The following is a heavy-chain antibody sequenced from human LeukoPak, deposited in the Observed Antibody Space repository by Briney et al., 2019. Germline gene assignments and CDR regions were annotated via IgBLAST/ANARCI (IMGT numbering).Heavy chain of an antibody. CDR1: GGSISSYY. J-gene: IGHJ4*02. D-gene: IGHD5-18*01. Sequence: SETLSLTCTVSGGSISSYYWSWIRQPAGKGLEWIGRIYTSGSTNYNPSLKSRVTMSVDTSKNQFSLKLSPVTAADTAVYYCARDAVEYSYGYEYYFDYWGQGTLVTVSS. CDR3: ARDAVEYSYGYEYYFDY. CDR2: IYTSGST. V-gene: IGHV4-4*07.